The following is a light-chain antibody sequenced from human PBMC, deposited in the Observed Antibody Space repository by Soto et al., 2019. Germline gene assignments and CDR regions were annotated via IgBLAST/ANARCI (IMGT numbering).Light chain of an antibody. CDR3: SSRASSLTYV. Sequence: QSALTQPASVSGSPGQSITISCTGTSSDVGAYNFVSWYQQHPGKAPKLMIYEVSNRPSGVSNRFSDSKSGSTASLTISGLQAEDEADYYCSSRASSLTYVFGTGTKLTVL. CDR1: SSDVGAYNF. V-gene: IGLV2-14*01. CDR2: EVS. J-gene: IGLJ1*01.